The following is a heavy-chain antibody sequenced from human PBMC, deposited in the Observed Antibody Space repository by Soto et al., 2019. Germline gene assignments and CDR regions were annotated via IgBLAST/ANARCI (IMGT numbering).Heavy chain of an antibody. CDR3: ARAGLDDWVLYNWVDP. Sequence: GASVKVSCKASGGTFSSYAISWVRQAPGQGLEWMGGIIPIFGTANYAQKFQGRVTITAGESTSTAYMELSSLRSEDTAVYYCARAGLDDWVLYNWVDPWGQGTLVTVSS. D-gene: IGHD3-9*01. V-gene: IGHV1-69*13. CDR2: IIPIFGTA. CDR1: GGTFSSYA. J-gene: IGHJ5*02.